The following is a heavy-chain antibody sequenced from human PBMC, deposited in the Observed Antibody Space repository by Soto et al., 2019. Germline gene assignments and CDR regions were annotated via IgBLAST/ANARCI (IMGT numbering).Heavy chain of an antibody. CDR3: ARGAIDIVVVPAAIGGDWFDP. J-gene: IGHJ5*02. CDR1: GYTFTGYY. Sequence: ASVKVSCTASGYTFTGYYMHWVRQAPGQGLEWMGWINPNSGGTNYAQKFQGWVTMTRDTSISTAYMELSRLRSDDTAVYYCARGAIDIVVVPAAIGGDWFDPWGQGTLVTVSS. D-gene: IGHD2-2*01. V-gene: IGHV1-2*04. CDR2: INPNSGGT.